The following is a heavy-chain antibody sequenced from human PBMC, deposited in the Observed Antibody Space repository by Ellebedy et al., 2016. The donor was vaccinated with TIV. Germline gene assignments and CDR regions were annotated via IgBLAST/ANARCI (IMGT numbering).Heavy chain of an antibody. V-gene: IGHV3-30*03. CDR1: GFTFSRYG. J-gene: IGHJ3*01. Sequence: GESLKISCAASGFTFSRYGIHWVRQAPGKGLEWVALISYDGSNKKYADSVKGRFTISRDDSKNTVDLQMDSLRADDTAVFYCARVRVGATTFDGFDVWGQGTMVTVSS. CDR3: ARVRVGATTFDGFDV. D-gene: IGHD1-26*01. CDR2: ISYDGSNK.